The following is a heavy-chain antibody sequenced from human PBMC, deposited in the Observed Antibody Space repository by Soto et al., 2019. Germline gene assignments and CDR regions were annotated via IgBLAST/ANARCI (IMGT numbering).Heavy chain of an antibody. CDR2: ISYDGSNK. J-gene: IGHJ5*02. D-gene: IGHD2-2*03. Sequence: PGGSLRLSCAASGFTFSSYGMHWVRQAPGKGLEWVAVISYDGSNKYYADSVKGRFTISRDNSKNTLYLQMNSLRAEDTAVYYCAKDGGYCSSTSCYEGINWFDPWSQGTLVTVSS. CDR3: AKDGGYCSSTSCYEGINWFDP. CDR1: GFTFSSYG. V-gene: IGHV3-30*18.